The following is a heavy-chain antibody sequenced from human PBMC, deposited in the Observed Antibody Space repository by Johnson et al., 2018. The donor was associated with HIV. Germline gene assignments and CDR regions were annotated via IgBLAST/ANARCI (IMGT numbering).Heavy chain of an antibody. D-gene: IGHD7-27*01. CDR3: ARDGESQPLPLGDGFDI. Sequence: VQLVESGGGLVQSGGSLRLSCGVSGFAVSSNYMSWVRQAPGKGLEWVSIIYSGGSTYYAESVKGRFTISRDNSKNTLYLQMNNLRVEDTAVYYCARDGESQPLPLGDGFDIWGQGTMVTVSS. V-gene: IGHV3-66*01. CDR1: GFAVSSNY. CDR2: IYSGGST. J-gene: IGHJ3*02.